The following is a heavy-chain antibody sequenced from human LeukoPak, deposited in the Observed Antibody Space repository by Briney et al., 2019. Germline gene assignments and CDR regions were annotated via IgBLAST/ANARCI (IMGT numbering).Heavy chain of an antibody. J-gene: IGHJ6*02. CDR2: ISAYNANT. D-gene: IGHD2-2*01. CDR3: ARDHVVVPAAMVYYYGMDV. V-gene: IGHV1-18*01. Sequence: EASVKVSCKASGYTLTSYGISWVRRAPGQGLEWMGWISAYNANTKYAQKLQGRVTTTTDTSTSTAYMELRSLRSDDTAVYYCARDHVVVPAAMVYYYGMDVWGQGTTVTVSS. CDR1: GYTLTSYG.